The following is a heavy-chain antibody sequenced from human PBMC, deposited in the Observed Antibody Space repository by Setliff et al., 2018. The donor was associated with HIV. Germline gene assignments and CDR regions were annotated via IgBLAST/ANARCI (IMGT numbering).Heavy chain of an antibody. V-gene: IGHV1-2*02. J-gene: IGHJ2*01. CDR2: ISPDNANT. D-gene: IGHD3-22*01. CDR1: GYTFTDYF. Sequence: GASVKVSCKSSGYTFTDYFMHWVRQAPGQGLEWMGWISPDNANTRISQKFLGSVTMTRDRSINTAYMEFTGLTSDDTAVYYCAREGDYDSSDYYWYFDIWGRGTLVTVSS. CDR3: AREGDYDSSDYYWYFDI.